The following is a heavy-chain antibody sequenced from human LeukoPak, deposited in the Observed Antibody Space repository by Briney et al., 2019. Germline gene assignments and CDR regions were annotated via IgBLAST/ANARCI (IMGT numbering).Heavy chain of an antibody. Sequence: ASVKVSCKASGYTFTGYYMHWVRQAPGQGLEWMGWMNPNSGNTGYAQKFQGRVTMTRNTSISTAYMELSSLKSEDTAVYYCATDYCSGPTCYLRFDPWGQGTLVTVSS. D-gene: IGHD2-2*01. J-gene: IGHJ5*02. CDR2: MNPNSGNT. CDR3: ATDYCSGPTCYLRFDP. CDR1: GYTFTGYY. V-gene: IGHV1-8*02.